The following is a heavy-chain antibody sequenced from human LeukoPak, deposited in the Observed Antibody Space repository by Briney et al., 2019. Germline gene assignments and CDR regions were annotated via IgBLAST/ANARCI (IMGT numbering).Heavy chain of an antibody. V-gene: IGHV4-34*01. CDR3: ARGRRAYGGNSARFNYFDY. CDR2: INHSGST. Sequence: PSETLSLTCAVYGETFNGFYWSWIRQPPGKGLEWIGEINHSGSTNYNPSLKSRVTISVDTSKNQFSLKLSSVTAADTAVYYCARGRRAYGGNSARFNYFDYWGQGTLVTVSS. CDR1: GETFNGFY. J-gene: IGHJ4*02. D-gene: IGHD4-23*01.